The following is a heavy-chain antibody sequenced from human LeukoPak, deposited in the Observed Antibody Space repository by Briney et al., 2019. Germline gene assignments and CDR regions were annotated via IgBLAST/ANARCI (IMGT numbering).Heavy chain of an antibody. CDR3: ARVYIVATIDAFDI. V-gene: IGHV1-18*01. J-gene: IGHJ3*02. CDR1: GYTFTSYG. Sequence: ASVKVSCKASGYTFTSYGISWVRQAPGQGLEWMGWISAYNGNTNYAQKLQGRVTMTTDTSTSTAYMELRSLRSDDTAVYYCARVYIVATIDAFDIWGQGTMVTVSS. D-gene: IGHD5-12*01. CDR2: ISAYNGNT.